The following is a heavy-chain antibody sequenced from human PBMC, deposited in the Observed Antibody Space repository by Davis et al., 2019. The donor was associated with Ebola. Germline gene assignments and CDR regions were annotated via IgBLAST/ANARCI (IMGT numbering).Heavy chain of an antibody. Sequence: GESLKISCVASGFTFIGQAMTWVRQAPGKGLEWVSGISGGVAGGTTFYADSVKGRFTVSRDNSKNTLFLQMNNLRAEDTAVYFCARDSDAYYDILIGYSHFDYWGQGTLVTVSS. CDR1: GFTFIGQA. V-gene: IGHV3-23*01. D-gene: IGHD3-9*01. CDR3: ARDSDAYYDILIGYSHFDY. J-gene: IGHJ4*02. CDR2: ISGGVAGGTT.